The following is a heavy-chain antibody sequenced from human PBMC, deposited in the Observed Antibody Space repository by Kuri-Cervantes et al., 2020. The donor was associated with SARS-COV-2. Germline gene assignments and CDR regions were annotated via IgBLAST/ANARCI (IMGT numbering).Heavy chain of an antibody. Sequence: ASVKVSCKASVYTFTGYYMHWVRQAPGQGLEWMGWINPNSGGTNYAQKFQGWVTISVDTSKNQFSLKLRSVTAADTAVYYCARGVRFLDPKYYYFYYYMDVWGKGTTVTVSS. CDR3: ARGVRFLDPKYYYFYYYMDV. D-gene: IGHD3-3*01. V-gene: IGHV1-2*04. J-gene: IGHJ6*03. CDR2: INPNSGGT. CDR1: VYTFTGYY.